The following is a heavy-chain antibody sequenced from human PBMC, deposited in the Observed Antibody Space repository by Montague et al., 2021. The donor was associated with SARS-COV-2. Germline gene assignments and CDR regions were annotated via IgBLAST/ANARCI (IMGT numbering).Heavy chain of an antibody. CDR3: TTDGSGSYDYSILG. V-gene: IGHV3-15*01. J-gene: IGHJ4*02. D-gene: IGHD3-10*01. Sequence: SLRLSCAASGFTFSNAWMSWVRQAPGKGLEWVGRIKSKTVGGTTXXAAPVKGKFTISRDDSKNTLYLQMNSLKTEDTAVYYCTTDGSGSYDYSILGWGRGTLVTVSS. CDR1: GFTFSNAW. CDR2: IKSKTVGGTT.